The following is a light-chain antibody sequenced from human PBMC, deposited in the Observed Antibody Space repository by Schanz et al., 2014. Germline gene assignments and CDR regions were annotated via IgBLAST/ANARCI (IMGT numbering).Light chain of an antibody. V-gene: IGKV1-12*01. CDR3: HQYINSPFT. J-gene: IGKJ3*01. CDR1: LGLNNY. Sequence: DIQMTQSPSSVSASVGDRVTFTCRASLGLNNYLAWYQQKPGKAPNLLIYAASTLHSGVSSRFSGSGSGTEFTLTISSLQPEDFAVYYCHQYINSPFTFGPGTKLDLK. CDR2: AAS.